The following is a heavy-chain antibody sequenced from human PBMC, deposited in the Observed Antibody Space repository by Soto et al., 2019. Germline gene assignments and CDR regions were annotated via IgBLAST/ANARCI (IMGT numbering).Heavy chain of an antibody. D-gene: IGHD3-3*02. V-gene: IGHV4-34*01. CDR3: TRGAPTFWFDP. Sequence: PSETLSLTCGVSGGPFSGHSWSWIRLSPGQGLEWIAEINDSGSTKYNPSLKSRVTISLDTSKNQCSLKMTSVTAADTGVYYCTRGAPTFWFDPWGQGTQVTVSS. CDR1: GGPFSGHS. CDR2: INDSGST. J-gene: IGHJ5*02.